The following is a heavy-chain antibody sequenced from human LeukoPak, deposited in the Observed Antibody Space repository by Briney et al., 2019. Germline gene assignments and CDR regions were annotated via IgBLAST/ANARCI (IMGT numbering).Heavy chain of an antibody. CDR3: ARPHYDFWSGYPYYFDY. J-gene: IGHJ4*02. D-gene: IGHD3-3*01. CDR2: IYPGDSDT. CDR1: RYSFTSYW. Sequence: GESLKISCKGSRYSFTSYWIGWVRQMPGKGLEWMGIIYPGDSDTRYSPSFQGQVTISADKSIITAYLQWSSLKASDTAMYYCARPHYDFWSGYPYYFDYWGQGTLVTVSS. V-gene: IGHV5-51*01.